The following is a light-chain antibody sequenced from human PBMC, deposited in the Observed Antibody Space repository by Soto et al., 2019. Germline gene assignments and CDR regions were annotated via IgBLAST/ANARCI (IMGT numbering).Light chain of an antibody. CDR1: SSDVGYDNY. V-gene: IGLV2-14*01. J-gene: IGLJ3*02. CDR2: EVS. CDR3: TSHTASSTWV. Sequence: QSALTQPASVSGSPGQSITISCTGTSSDVGYDNYVSWFQQHPGKAPKLMIYEVSRRPSGVSNRFSGSKSANTASLTISGLQAEDEVDYYCTSHTASSTWVFGGGTKVTVL.